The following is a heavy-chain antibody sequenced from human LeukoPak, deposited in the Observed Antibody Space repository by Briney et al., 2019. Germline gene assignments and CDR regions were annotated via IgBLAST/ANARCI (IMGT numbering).Heavy chain of an antibody. CDR2: TFHSGST. CDR1: GGSIITNSYY. Sequence: SETLSLTCAVSGGSIITNSYYWAWIRQPPGKGLEWIGTTFHSGSTYSNPSLKSRVTISVDTSKNQFSLRLSSVTAADTAVYSCARITGTPTHFDYWGQGTLVTVSS. CDR3: ARITGTPTHFDY. D-gene: IGHD1-20*01. V-gene: IGHV4-39*01. J-gene: IGHJ4*02.